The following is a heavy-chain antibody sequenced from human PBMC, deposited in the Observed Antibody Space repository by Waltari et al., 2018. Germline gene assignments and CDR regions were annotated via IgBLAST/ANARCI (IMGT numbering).Heavy chain of an antibody. CDR1: VGSFSDYY. J-gene: IGHJ4*02. V-gene: IGHV4-34*01. D-gene: IGHD1-26*01. CDR3: AGGTASAWELGHS. Sequence: QVQLHQGGAGLLKPSETLSLTCVFYVGSFSDYYWSWIRQPPGKGLEWLGEIKQSGLTNYNPSVKSRATMSLDTSKNQFSLKLSSLTAADTAVYYCAGGTASAWELGHSWGQGTLVTVSS. CDR2: IKQSGLT.